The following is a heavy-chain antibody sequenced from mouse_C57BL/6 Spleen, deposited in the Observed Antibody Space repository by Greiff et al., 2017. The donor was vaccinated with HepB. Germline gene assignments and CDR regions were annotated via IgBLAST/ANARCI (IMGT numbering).Heavy chain of an antibody. CDR3: ANNYAYAMDY. CDR2: ISSGSSTI. CDR1: GFTFSDYG. J-gene: IGHJ4*01. Sequence: EVQRVESGGGLVKPGGSLKLSCAASGFTFSDYGMHWVRQAPEKGLEWVAYISSGSSTIYYADTVKGRFTISRDKAKNTLFLQMTSLRSEDTAMYYCANNYAYAMDYWGQGTSVTVSS. V-gene: IGHV5-17*01. D-gene: IGHD1-3*01.